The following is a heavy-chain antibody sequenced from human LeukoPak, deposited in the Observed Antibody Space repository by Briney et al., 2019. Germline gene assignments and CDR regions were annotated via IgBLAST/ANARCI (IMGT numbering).Heavy chain of an antibody. CDR1: GGSISSYY. CDR3: VRDPSGFSSRFDY. V-gene: IGHV4-4*07. CDR2: IYYSGNT. Sequence: SETLSLTCTVSGGSISSYYWSWIRQPAGKGLEWIGSIYYSGNTYYNPSLKSRVTISIDTSKNQFSLKLSSVTAADTAVYYCVRDPSGFSSRFDYWGQGALVTVSS. D-gene: IGHD3-22*01. J-gene: IGHJ4*02.